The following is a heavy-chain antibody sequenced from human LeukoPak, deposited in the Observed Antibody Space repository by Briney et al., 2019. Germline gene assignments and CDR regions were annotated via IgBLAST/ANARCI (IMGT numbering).Heavy chain of an antibody. CDR1: GASITNDEHY. D-gene: IGHD3-3*01. CDR3: ARGLASGYPPIPFDY. Sequence: SETLSLTCTVSGASITNDEHYWTWIRQPAGKGLEWIGRIYNSGSTNYNPSLKSRVTISVDTSKNEFSLNLTSVTAADTAVYYCARGLASGYPPIPFDYWGQGTLVTVSS. CDR2: IYNSGST. J-gene: IGHJ4*02. V-gene: IGHV4-61*02.